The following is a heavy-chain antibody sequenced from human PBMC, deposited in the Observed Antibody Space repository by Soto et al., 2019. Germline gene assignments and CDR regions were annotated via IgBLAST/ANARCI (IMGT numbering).Heavy chain of an antibody. CDR1: GYTFTSYA. J-gene: IGHJ5*02. CDR3: ARWVIRSPTAALFDH. D-gene: IGHD3-16*02. Sequence: QVQLVQSGAEVKKPGASVLLSCKASGYTFTSYAMHWVRQAPGQRIEWMGRLNSGNGNTQYPQKFQGRVTITRDTCASTAYMELGSMRSEDTAVYYCARWVIRSPTAALFDHCGQGALVTVSS. CDR2: LNSGNGNT. V-gene: IGHV1-3*01.